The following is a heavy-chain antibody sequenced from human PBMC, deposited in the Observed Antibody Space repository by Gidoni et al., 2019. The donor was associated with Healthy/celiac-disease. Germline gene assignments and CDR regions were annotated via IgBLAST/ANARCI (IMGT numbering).Heavy chain of an antibody. V-gene: IGHV4-59*08. D-gene: IGHD1-26*01. CDR3: ARLPYSGSYSGFDY. Sequence: QVHLQASVPGLVKPSATLSLPCTVSCVSISSYYWSWIRQPPGKGLEWIGYIYYSGSTTYNPSLKSRVNIAVDTSKNQFSLKLSYVTAADTAGDYCARLPYSGSYSGFDYWGQGTLGTVSS. CDR2: IYYSGST. CDR1: CVSISSYY. J-gene: IGHJ4*02.